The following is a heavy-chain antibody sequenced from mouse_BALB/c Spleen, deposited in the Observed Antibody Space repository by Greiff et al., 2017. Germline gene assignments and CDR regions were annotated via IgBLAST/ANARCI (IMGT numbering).Heavy chain of an antibody. Sequence: EVKLMESGGDLVKPGGSLKLSCAASGFTFSSYGMSWVRQTPDKRLEWVATISSGGSYTYYPDSVKGRFTISRDNAKNTLYLQMSSLKSEDTAMYYCARQEGRGRTWFAYWGQGTLVTVSA. D-gene: IGHD3-3*01. CDR1: GFTFSSYG. V-gene: IGHV5-6*01. CDR3: ARQEGRGRTWFAY. CDR2: ISSGGSYT. J-gene: IGHJ3*01.